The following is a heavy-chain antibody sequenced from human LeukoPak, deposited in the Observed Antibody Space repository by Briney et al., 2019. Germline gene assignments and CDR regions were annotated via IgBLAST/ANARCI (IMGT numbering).Heavy chain of an antibody. CDR3: ARAPDYYDSSGYWYYFDY. CDR1: GGTFSRYA. Sequence: VSCQASGGTFSRYALSGVRQAPGQGLEWMGRIIPIFGIANYAQKFQGRVTITADKSTSTAYMELSSLRSEDTAVYYCARAPDYYDSSGYWYYFDYWGQGTLVTVSS. J-gene: IGHJ4*02. V-gene: IGHV1-69*04. D-gene: IGHD3-22*01. CDR2: IIPIFGIA.